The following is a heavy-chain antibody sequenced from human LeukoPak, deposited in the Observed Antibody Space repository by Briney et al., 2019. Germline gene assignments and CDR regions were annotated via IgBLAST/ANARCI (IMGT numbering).Heavy chain of an antibody. Sequence: GGSLRLSCAASGFTFSSYSINWVRQAPGKGLEWVAFIRYDGSNKYYADSVKGRFTISRDNSKNTLYLQMNSLRAEDTAVYYCATTSGFYGSGSFDYWGQGTLVTVSS. CDR3: ATTSGFYGSGSFDY. CDR1: GFTFSSYS. D-gene: IGHD3-10*01. J-gene: IGHJ4*02. V-gene: IGHV3-30*02. CDR2: IRYDGSNK.